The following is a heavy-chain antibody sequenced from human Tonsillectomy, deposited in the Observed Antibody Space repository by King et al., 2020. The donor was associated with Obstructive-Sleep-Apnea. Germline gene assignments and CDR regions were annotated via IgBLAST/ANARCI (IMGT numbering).Heavy chain of an antibody. Sequence: TLKESGPTLVKPTQTLTLTCTFSGFSLSTSGVGVGWIRQPPGKALEWLALIYWNDDKRYSPSLKSRLTITKDTAKNQVVLTMTNMDPVDTATYYCARHDYGDFPFDYWGQGTLVTVSS. J-gene: IGHJ4*02. V-gene: IGHV2-5*01. D-gene: IGHD4-17*01. CDR3: ARHDYGDFPFDY. CDR2: IYWNDDK. CDR1: GFSLSTSGVG.